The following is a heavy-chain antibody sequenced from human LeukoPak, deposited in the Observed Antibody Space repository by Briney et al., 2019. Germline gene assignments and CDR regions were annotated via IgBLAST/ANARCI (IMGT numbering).Heavy chain of an antibody. CDR3: ARVGIGAFGESPTDP. CDR2: IYHSGST. D-gene: IGHD3-10*01. J-gene: IGHJ5*02. CDR1: GGSISSSSYY. V-gene: IGHV4-39*07. Sequence: SETLSLTCTVSGGSISSSSYYWGWIRQPPGKGLEWIGSIYHSGSTYCNPSLKSRVTISVDTSKNQFSLKLSSVTAADTAVYYCARVGIGAFGESPTDPWGQGTLVTVSS.